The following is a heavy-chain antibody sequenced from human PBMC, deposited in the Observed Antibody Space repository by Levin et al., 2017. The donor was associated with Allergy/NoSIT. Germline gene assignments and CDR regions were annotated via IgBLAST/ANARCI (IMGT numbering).Heavy chain of an antibody. Sequence: SSETLSLTCTASGDSISTYYWSWIRQPPGRGLEWIGYIHYDGNTNYNPSPKSRITISLDTSKNEFSLKLRSVTAADTAVYYCAREYGGDWYFDRWGRGTLVTVSA. D-gene: IGHD2-21*01. CDR1: GDSISTYY. CDR3: AREYGGDWYFDR. CDR2: IHYDGNT. V-gene: IGHV4-59*01. J-gene: IGHJ2*01.